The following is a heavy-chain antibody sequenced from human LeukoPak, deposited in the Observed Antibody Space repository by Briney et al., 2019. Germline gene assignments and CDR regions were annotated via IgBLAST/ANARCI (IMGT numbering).Heavy chain of an antibody. V-gene: IGHV3-30*02. CDR3: AKDGYSGYDPSGDAFDI. CDR2: IRYDGSNR. D-gene: IGHD5-12*01. CDR1: GFTFSSYW. J-gene: IGHJ3*02. Sequence: GGSLRLSCAASGFTFSSYWMSWVRQAPGKGLEWVAFIRYDGSNRYYADSVKGRFTISRDNSKNTLYLQMNSLRAEDTAVYYCAKDGYSGYDPSGDAFDIWGQGTMVTVSS.